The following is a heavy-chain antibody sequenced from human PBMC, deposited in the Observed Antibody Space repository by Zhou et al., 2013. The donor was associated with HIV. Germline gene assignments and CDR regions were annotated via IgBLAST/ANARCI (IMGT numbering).Heavy chain of an antibody. J-gene: IGHJ6*02. Sequence: QVQLVQSGAEVKRPGSSVKVSCKASGGTFSTYAISWVRQAPGQGLEWMGGIIPIFGTSNYAQKFQGRVTITTDESTSTAYMELSSLRSEDTPVYYCARDLLPTTSWTDSYYYGMDVWGPGTTVTVAS. CDR3: ARDLLPTTSWTDSYYYGMDV. V-gene: IGHV1-69*05. CDR2: IIPIFGTS. CDR1: GGTFSTYA. D-gene: IGHD2-2*01.